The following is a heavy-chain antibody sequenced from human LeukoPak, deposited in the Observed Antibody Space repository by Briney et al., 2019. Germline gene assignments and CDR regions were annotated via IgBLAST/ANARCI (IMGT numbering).Heavy chain of an antibody. V-gene: IGHV3-7*01. CDR3: ARISFPTQYWSSTSCHDNWFDP. Sequence: GGSLRLSCAASGFTFSSYWMSWVRQAPGKGLEWVANIKQDGSEKYYVDSVKGRFTISRDNAKNSLYLQMNSLRAEDTAVYYCARISFPTQYWSSTSCHDNWFDPWGQGTLVTVSS. CDR2: IKQDGSEK. CDR1: GFTFSSYW. J-gene: IGHJ5*02. D-gene: IGHD2-2*01.